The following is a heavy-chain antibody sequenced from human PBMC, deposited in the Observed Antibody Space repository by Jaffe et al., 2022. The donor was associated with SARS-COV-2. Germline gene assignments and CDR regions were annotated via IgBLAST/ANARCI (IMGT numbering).Heavy chain of an antibody. V-gene: IGHV3-7*01. CDR2: IKQDGSEK. CDR3: ARGMTTRAFSYYYYGMDV. CDR1: GFTFSSYW. Sequence: EVQLVESGGGLVQPGGSLRLSCAASGFTFSSYWMSWVRQAPGKGLEWVANIKQDGSEKYYVDSVKGRFTISRDNAKNSLYLQMNSLRAEDTAVYYCARGMTTRAFSYYYYGMDVWGQGTTVTVSS. J-gene: IGHJ6*02. D-gene: IGHD4-4*01.